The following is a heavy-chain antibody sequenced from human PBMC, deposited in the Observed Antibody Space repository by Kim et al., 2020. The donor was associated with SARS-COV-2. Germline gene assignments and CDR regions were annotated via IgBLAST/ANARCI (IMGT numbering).Heavy chain of an antibody. CDR1: GYTFTSYA. D-gene: IGHD1-7*01. CDR2: INTNTGNP. J-gene: IGHJ6*02. V-gene: IGHV7-4-1*02. CDR3: ARAHWKYLPYYYGMDV. Sequence: ASVKVSCKASGYTFTSYAMNWVRQAPGQGLEWMGWINTNTGNPTYAQGFTGRFVFSLDTSVSTAYLQISSLKAEDTAVYYCARAHWKYLPYYYGMDVWGQGTRVAVSS.